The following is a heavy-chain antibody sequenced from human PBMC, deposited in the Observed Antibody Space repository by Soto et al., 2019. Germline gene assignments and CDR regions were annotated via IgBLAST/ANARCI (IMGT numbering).Heavy chain of an antibody. D-gene: IGHD3-22*01. CDR2: IYHGGST. V-gene: IGHV4-38-2*01. Sequence: SETLSLTCAVSGYSISSGYYWGWLRQPPGKGLDGIGSIYHGGSTSYNPSLNSRVTLSIDMTNNHVSLILNSVTAADTAVYYCARVGPWVPYYYDSSPYTFENWFDPWGQGTLVTVSS. CDR3: ARVGPWVPYYYDSSPYTFENWFDP. CDR1: GYSISSGYY. J-gene: IGHJ5*02.